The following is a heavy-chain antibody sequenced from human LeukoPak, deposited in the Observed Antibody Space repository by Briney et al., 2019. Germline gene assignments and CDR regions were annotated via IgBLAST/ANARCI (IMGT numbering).Heavy chain of an antibody. Sequence: SQTLSLTCTVSGGSISSGSYYWSSIRQPAGKGLEWIGRIYTSGSTNYNPSLKSRVTISVDTSKNQFSLKLSSVTAADTAVYYCARETYYYYMDVWGKGTTVTVSS. J-gene: IGHJ6*03. V-gene: IGHV4-61*02. CDR1: GGSISSGSYY. CDR2: IYTSGST. CDR3: ARETYYYYMDV.